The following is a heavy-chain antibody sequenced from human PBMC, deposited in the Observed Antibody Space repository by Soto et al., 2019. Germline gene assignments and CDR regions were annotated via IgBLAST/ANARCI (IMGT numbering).Heavy chain of an antibody. CDR2: IKGKTEGETT. J-gene: IGHJ5*02. V-gene: IGHV3-15*01. Sequence: EVQLVESGGGLVKPGGSLRLSCAASGFTFSNAWMSWVRQAPGKWLEWVGRIKGKTEGETTDYAGPVKGRFTISRDDSKNTLYLQMTSLKTEDTAVYYCTTDLSSSWHFGWFDPWGQGTLVTVSS. CDR3: TTDLSSSWHFGWFDP. D-gene: IGHD6-13*01. CDR1: GFTFSNAW.